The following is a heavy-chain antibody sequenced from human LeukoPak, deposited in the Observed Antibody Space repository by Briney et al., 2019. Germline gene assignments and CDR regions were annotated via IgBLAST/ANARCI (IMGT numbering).Heavy chain of an antibody. CDR2: IYTSGST. CDR3: ARDRGYYGSGSYCFDY. Sequence: SETLSLTCAVYGGSFSGYYWSWIRQPAGKGLEWIGRIYTSGSTNYNPSLKSRVTISVDTSKNQFSLKLSSVTAADTAVYYCARDRGYYGSGSYCFDYWGQGTLVTVSS. J-gene: IGHJ4*02. CDR1: GGSFSGYY. V-gene: IGHV4-4*07. D-gene: IGHD3-10*01.